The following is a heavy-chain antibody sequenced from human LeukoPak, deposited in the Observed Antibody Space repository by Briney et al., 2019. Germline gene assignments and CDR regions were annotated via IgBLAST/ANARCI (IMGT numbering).Heavy chain of an antibody. CDR3: ARQGPYDILTNYYIHYYFMDV. D-gene: IGHD3-9*01. CDR1: GGSFGDYY. Sequence: SETLSLTCAVYGGSFGDYYWSWIRQPPGKGLEWIGEINHSGNTNYSPSLRGRVTISIDTSKNQFSLRLTSVTAADTAVYFCARQGPYDILTNYYIHYYFMDVWGKGTTVTVSS. CDR2: INHSGNT. J-gene: IGHJ6*03. V-gene: IGHV4-34*01.